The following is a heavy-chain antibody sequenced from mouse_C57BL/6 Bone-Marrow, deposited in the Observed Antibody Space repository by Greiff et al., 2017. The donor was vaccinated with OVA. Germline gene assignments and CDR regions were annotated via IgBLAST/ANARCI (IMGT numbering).Heavy chain of an antibody. CDR2: IYPSDSET. CDR3: ARRWALYYFDD. CDR1: GYTFTSYW. V-gene: IGHV1-61*01. Sequence: QVQLQQPGAELVRPGSSVKLSCKASGYTFTSYWMDWVKQRPGQGLEWIGNIYPSDSETHYNQKFKDKATLTVDKSSSTAYMQLSSLTSEDSAVYYCARRWALYYFDDWGQGTTLTVSS. J-gene: IGHJ2*01. D-gene: IGHD1-1*02.